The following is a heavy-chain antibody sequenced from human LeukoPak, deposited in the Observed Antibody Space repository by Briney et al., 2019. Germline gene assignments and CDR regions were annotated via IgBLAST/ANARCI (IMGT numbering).Heavy chain of an antibody. CDR2: IYHSGST. Sequence: TSETLSLTCAVSGYSNSSGYYWGWIRPPPGKGLEWIGSIYHSGSTYYNPSLKSRVTISVDTSKNQFSLKLSSVTAADTAVYYCARRDYHDAFDIWGQGTMVTVSS. D-gene: IGHD4-17*01. CDR3: ARRDYHDAFDI. J-gene: IGHJ3*02. CDR1: GYSNSSGYY. V-gene: IGHV4-38-2*01.